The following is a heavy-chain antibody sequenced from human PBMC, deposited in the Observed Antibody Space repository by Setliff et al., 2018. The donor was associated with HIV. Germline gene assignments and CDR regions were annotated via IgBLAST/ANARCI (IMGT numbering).Heavy chain of an antibody. CDR2: IYHSGST. CDR3: ARVRGRYYYHYAMGV. Sequence: SETLSLTCAVSGGSISSNWWSWVRQSPGKGLEWIGEIYHSGSTHYNPSLQSRVTISVDKSKSQFSLKLSSVTAADTAVYYCARVRGRYYYHYAMGVWGQGTTVTVSS. J-gene: IGHJ6*02. V-gene: IGHV4-4*02. D-gene: IGHD3-10*01. CDR1: GGSISSNW.